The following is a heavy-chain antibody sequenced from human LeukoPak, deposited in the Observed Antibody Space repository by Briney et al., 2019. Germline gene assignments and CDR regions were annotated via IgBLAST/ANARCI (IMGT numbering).Heavy chain of an antibody. CDR2: IYYSGST. V-gene: IGHV4-59*08. Sequence: PSETLSLTCTVSGGSISSYYWSWIRRPPGKGLEWIGYIYYSGSTNYNPSLKSRVTISVDTSKNQFSLKLSSVTAADTAVYYCARGVYVLGFAFDIWGQGTMVTVTS. CDR3: ARGVYVLGFAFDI. J-gene: IGHJ3*02. D-gene: IGHD2-8*01. CDR1: GGSISSYY.